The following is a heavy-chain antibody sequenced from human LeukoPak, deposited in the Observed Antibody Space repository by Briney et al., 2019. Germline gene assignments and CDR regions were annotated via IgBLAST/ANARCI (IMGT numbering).Heavy chain of an antibody. CDR1: GYSISSGYY. Sequence: SETLSLTCTVSGYSISSGYYWGWIRQPPGKGLERIGSIYHCGSTYYNPSLKSRVTISVDTSKNQFSLKLNSMTAADTAVYYCARLRGARRGIYYYYYMDVWGKGTTVTISS. J-gene: IGHJ6*03. V-gene: IGHV4-38-2*02. CDR3: ARLRGARRGIYYYYYMDV. D-gene: IGHD1-26*01. CDR2: IYHCGST.